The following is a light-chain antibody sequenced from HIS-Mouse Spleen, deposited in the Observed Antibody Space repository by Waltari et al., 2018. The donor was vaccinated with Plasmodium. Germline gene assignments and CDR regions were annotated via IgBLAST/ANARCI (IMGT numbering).Light chain of an antibody. V-gene: IGLV2-14*01. CDR1: SSDVAGYNY. J-gene: IGLJ3*02. Sequence: QSALTQPASVSGSPGQSITISCTGTSSDVAGYNYVPWYQQHPGKAPKLMIYEVSNRPSGVSNRFSGSKSGNTASLTISGLQAEDEADYYCSSYTSSSTPWVFGGGTKLTVL. CDR3: SSYTSSSTPWV. CDR2: EVS.